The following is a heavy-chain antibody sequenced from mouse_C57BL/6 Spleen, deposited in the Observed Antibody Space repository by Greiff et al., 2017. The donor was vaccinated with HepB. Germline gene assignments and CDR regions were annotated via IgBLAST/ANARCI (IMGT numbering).Heavy chain of an antibody. J-gene: IGHJ3*01. D-gene: IGHD2-4*01. Sequence: VQLQQSGAELVRPGASVTLSCKASGYTFTDYEMHWVKQTPVHGLEWIGAIDPETGGTAYNQKFKGKAILTADKSSSTAYMELRSLTSEDSAVYYCRRSPDYDGAWFAYWGQGTLVTVSA. CDR3: RRSPDYDGAWFAY. V-gene: IGHV1-15*01. CDR1: GYTFTDYE. CDR2: IDPETGGT.